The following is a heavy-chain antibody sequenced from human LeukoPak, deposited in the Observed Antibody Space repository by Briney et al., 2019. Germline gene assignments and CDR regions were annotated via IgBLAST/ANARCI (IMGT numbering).Heavy chain of an antibody. CDR3: AKDLAYYYDSSGYPGGDY. CDR2: IWYDGSNK. J-gene: IGHJ4*02. V-gene: IGHV3-33*06. D-gene: IGHD3-22*01. Sequence: PGGSLRLSCAASGFTFSSYGMHWVRQAPGKGLEWVAVIWYDGSNKYYADSVKGRFTISRDNSKNTLYLQMNSLRAEDTAVYYCAKDLAYYYDSSGYPGGDYWGQGTLVTVSS. CDR1: GFTFSSYG.